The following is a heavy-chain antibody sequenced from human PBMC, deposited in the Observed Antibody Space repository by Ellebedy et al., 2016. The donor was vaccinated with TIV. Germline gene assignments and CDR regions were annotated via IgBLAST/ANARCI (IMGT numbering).Heavy chain of an antibody. Sequence: GESLKISCAASGFTVSSSYMSWVRQAPGKGLEWVSLISIADSTYYSDSVKGRLTISRDDSKKTVVLQMNSLRAEDTAVYYCARETFNDVDLKVWGIFDIWGQGTMVTVSS. CDR1: GFTVSSSY. D-gene: IGHD6-13*01. CDR2: ISIADST. J-gene: IGHJ3*02. CDR3: ARETFNDVDLKVWGIFDI. V-gene: IGHV3-66*01.